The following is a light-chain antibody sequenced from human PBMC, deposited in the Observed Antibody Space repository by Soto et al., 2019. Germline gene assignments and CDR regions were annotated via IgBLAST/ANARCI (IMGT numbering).Light chain of an antibody. CDR1: QGISTS. Sequence: VPITSTPPSRSSSVADLVIVTCRASQGISTSLAWFQQKPGKAPVSLIYGASALQSGVPSKFSGSGSGTEFTLTISSLQPDDFATYCCQRYKSYSEGLGEGAKVEIK. J-gene: IGKJ4*02. CDR3: QRYKSYSEG. V-gene: IGKV1-16*02. CDR2: GAS.